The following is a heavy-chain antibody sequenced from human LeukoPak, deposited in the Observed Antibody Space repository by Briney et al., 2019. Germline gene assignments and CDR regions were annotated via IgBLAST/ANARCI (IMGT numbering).Heavy chain of an antibody. CDR2: INPSGGST. D-gene: IGHD1-26*01. CDR3: ARDLGTFNNEGELDFDY. Sequence: GASVKVSCKASGYTFTGYYMHWVRQAPGQGLEWMGIINPSGGSTSYAQKFQGRVTMTRDMSTSTVYMELSSLRSEDTAVYYCARDLGTFNNEGELDFDYWGQGTLVTVSS. J-gene: IGHJ4*02. CDR1: GYTFTGYY. V-gene: IGHV1-46*01.